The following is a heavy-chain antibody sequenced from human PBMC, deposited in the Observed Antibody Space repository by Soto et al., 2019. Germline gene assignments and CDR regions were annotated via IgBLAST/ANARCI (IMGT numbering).Heavy chain of an antibody. Sequence: QVQLQESGPGLVKPSQTLSLTCTVSGGSISSGGDYWSWIRQHPVKGLEWIGYIYYSGSTYYNPSLKSRVSISVDTSKNQFSLKLSSVTAADTAVYYCARDYRASYPAYYYSGMDVWGQGTTVTVSS. CDR3: ARDYRASYPAYYYSGMDV. V-gene: IGHV4-31*03. CDR2: IYYSGST. J-gene: IGHJ6*02. D-gene: IGHD3-16*02. CDR1: GGSISSGGDY.